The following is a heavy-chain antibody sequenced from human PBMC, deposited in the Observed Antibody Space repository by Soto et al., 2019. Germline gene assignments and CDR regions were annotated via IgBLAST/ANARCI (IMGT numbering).Heavy chain of an antibody. CDR3: ARDYTQIWYGGMDV. CDR1: GFTFSDYY. V-gene: IGHV3-11*01. Sequence: GESLKISCAASGFTFSDYYMSWIRQAPGKGLEWVSYISSSGSTIYYADSVKGRFTISRDNAKNSLYLQMNSLRAEDTAVYYCARDYTQIWYGGMDVWGQGTTVTVSS. J-gene: IGHJ6*02. D-gene: IGHD3-10*01. CDR2: ISSSGSTI.